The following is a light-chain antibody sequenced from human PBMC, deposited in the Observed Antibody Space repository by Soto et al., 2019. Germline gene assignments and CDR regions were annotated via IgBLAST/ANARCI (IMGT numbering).Light chain of an antibody. CDR1: QSLLYSDGNTY. CDR2: KVS. V-gene: IGKV2-30*01. CDR3: LQSTHCPWT. J-gene: IGKJ1*01. Sequence: DVVMTQSPLSLPVTLGQPASISCRSSQSLLYSDGNTYLNWFQQRPGQSPRRLIYKVSNRDSGGPDRFSGSGSGADFTLKISRVEAEDVGVYYCLQSTHCPWTFGQGTKVEIK.